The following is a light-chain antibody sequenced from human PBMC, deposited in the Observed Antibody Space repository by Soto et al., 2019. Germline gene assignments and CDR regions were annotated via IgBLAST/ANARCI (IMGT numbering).Light chain of an antibody. V-gene: IGKV3-20*01. Sequence: EIVLTQSPGTLSLSPGERATLSCRASQSVRSSYLAWYQQKPGQAPRLLIYGASSRATGIPDRFSGSGSGTDFTITISRLEPEDFAVYYCQQFGSSPLVTFGPGTKVDVK. CDR1: QSVRSSY. CDR3: QQFGSSPLVT. CDR2: GAS. J-gene: IGKJ3*01.